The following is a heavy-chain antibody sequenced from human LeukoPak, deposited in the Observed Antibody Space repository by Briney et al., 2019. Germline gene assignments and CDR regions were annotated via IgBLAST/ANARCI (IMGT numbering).Heavy chain of an antibody. CDR1: GFTFSSYA. CDR3: AKSRLSGINDAFDI. CDR2: ISGSGGST. J-gene: IGHJ3*02. Sequence: PGGSLRLSCAASGFTFSSYAMSWVRQAPGKGLEWVSAISGSGGSTYYADSVKGRFTISRDNFKNTVRLQMNSLRAEDTALYYCAKSRLSGINDAFDIWGQGTMVTVSS. V-gene: IGHV3-23*01. D-gene: IGHD3-3*01.